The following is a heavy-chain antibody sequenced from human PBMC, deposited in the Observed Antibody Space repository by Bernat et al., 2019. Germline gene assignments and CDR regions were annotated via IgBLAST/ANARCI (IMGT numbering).Heavy chain of an antibody. J-gene: IGHJ4*02. CDR2: IWYDGSNK. CDR1: GFTFSSYG. D-gene: IGHD2-8*01. CDR3: ARDSGYCTNGVCYMTYYFDY. Sequence: QVQLVESGGGVVQPGRSRRLSCAASGFTFSSYGMHWVRQAPGKGLEWVAVIWYDGSNKYYADSVKGRFTISRDNSKNTLYLQMNSLRAEDTAVYYCARDSGYCTNGVCYMTYYFDYWGQGTLVTVSS. V-gene: IGHV3-33*01.